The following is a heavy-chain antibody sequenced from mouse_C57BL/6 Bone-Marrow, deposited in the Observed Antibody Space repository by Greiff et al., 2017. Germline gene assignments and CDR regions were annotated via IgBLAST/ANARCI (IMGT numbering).Heavy chain of an antibody. CDR3: ARYYYGSSAWFAY. J-gene: IGHJ3*01. CDR2: IHPNSGST. Sequence: VQLKQPGAELVKPGASVKLSCKASGYTFTSYWMHWVKQRPGQGLEWIGMIHPNSGSTNYNEKFKSKATLTVDKSSSTAYMQLSSLTSEDSAVYYCARYYYGSSAWFAYWGQGTLVTVSA. V-gene: IGHV1-64*01. D-gene: IGHD1-1*01. CDR1: GYTFTSYW.